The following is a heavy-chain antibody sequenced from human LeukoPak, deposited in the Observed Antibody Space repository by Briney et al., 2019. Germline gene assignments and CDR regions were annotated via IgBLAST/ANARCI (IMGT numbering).Heavy chain of an antibody. CDR2: IKQDGSEK. J-gene: IGHJ4*02. CDR3: ARGKGYSDSQ. Sequence: GGSLRLSCAASGFTFSSYWMSWVRQAPGRGLEGVANIKQDGSEKYYLDSVKGRFTISRDNAKNSLYLQMNSLRVEDTAVYYCARGKGYSDSQGGQGALVTVSS. V-gene: IGHV3-7*03. D-gene: IGHD3-16*01. CDR1: GFTFSSYW.